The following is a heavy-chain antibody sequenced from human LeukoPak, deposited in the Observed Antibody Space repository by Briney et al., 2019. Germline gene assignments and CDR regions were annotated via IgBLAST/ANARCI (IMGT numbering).Heavy chain of an antibody. CDR2: IYSGGST. CDR3: ARERWFDP. Sequence: PGGSVRLSCAASGFTVSSNYMSWLRQAPGKGLEWVSVIYSGGSTYYADSVKGRFTISRDNSKNTLYLQMNSLRVEDAAMDYCARERWFDPWGQGTLVTVSS. CDR1: GFTVSSNY. J-gene: IGHJ5*02. V-gene: IGHV3-53*01.